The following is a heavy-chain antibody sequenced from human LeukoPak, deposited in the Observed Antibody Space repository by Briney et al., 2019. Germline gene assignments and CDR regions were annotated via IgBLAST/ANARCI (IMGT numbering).Heavy chain of an antibody. Sequence: SETLSLTCAVYGGSFSGYYWSWIRQPPGKGLEWIGEINHSGSTNYNPSLKSRVTISVDTSKNQFSLKLSSATAADTAVYYCAREDRLRAFDIWGQGTMVTVSS. CDR3: AREDRLRAFDI. D-gene: IGHD5-18*01. J-gene: IGHJ3*02. V-gene: IGHV4-34*01. CDR2: INHSGST. CDR1: GGSFSGYY.